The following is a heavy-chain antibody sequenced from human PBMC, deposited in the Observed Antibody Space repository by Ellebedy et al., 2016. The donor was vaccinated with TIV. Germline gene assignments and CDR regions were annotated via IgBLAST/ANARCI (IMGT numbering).Heavy chain of an antibody. J-gene: IGHJ4*02. CDR3: AKDLGGEDY. V-gene: IGHV3-11*01. CDR1: GGSFSGYY. CDR2: ISSSSSTI. Sequence: LSLTCAVYGGSFSGYYWSWIRQPPGKGLEWVSYISSSSSTIYYTHSVKGRFTISRDNSKNTLYLQMNSLRAEDTAVYYCAKDLGGEDYWGQGTLVTVSS. D-gene: IGHD2-21*01.